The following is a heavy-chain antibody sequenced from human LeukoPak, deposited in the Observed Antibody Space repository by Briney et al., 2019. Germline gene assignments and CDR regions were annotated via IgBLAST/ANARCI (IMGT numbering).Heavy chain of an antibody. CDR2: LYYSGSA. CDR3: ARDLSMHGGWYDYFDY. J-gene: IGHJ4*02. CDR1: GGSISSNNYY. Sequence: SETLSLTCTVSGGSISSNNYYWGWIRQPPGKGLEWIGSLYYSGSAYYNPSLKSRVTISVDTSKNQFSLKLSSVTAADTAVYYCARDLSMHGGWYDYFDYWGQGTLVTVSS. V-gene: IGHV4-39*07. D-gene: IGHD6-19*01.